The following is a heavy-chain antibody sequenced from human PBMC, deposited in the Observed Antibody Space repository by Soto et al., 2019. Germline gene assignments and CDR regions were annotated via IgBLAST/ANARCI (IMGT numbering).Heavy chain of an antibody. D-gene: IGHD4-17*01. CDR2: INHSGTT. V-gene: IGHV4-34*01. CDR1: GGSFSGYY. Sequence: SETLSLTCAVYGGSFSGYYWNWIRQTPGKGLEWIGEINHSGTTNYNPSLKSRATISIDTSKNQFSLKLTSVTAADTAVYYCAKIGSDYGDYYFDSWGQGTLVTVSS. J-gene: IGHJ4*02. CDR3: AKIGSDYGDYYFDS.